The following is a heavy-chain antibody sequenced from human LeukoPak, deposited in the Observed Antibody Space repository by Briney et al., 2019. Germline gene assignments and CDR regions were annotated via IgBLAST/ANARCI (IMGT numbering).Heavy chain of an antibody. V-gene: IGHV3-48*03. CDR3: ARADSSWANDY. CDR2: ISSSGSTI. D-gene: IGHD6-13*01. Sequence: GGSLRLSCAASGFTFSSYEMNWVRQAPGKGLEWVSHISSSGSTINYADSVKGRFTISRDNAKNTLYLQMNSLRVEDTAVYYCARADSSWANDYWGQGTLVTVSS. CDR1: GFTFSSYE. J-gene: IGHJ4*02.